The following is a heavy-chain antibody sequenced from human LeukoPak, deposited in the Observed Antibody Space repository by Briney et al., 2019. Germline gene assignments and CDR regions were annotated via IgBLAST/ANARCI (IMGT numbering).Heavy chain of an antibody. Sequence: GGSLRLSCSASGFTFSSYAMHWVRQAPGKGLEYVSAISSNGGSTYYADSVKGRFTISRDNSKNTLYLQMGSLRAEDTAVYYCVKDHGYCSGGSCYSKYYFDYWGQGTLVTVSS. D-gene: IGHD2-15*01. J-gene: IGHJ4*02. CDR2: ISSNGGST. CDR3: VKDHGYCSGGSCYSKYYFDY. V-gene: IGHV3-64D*06. CDR1: GFTFSSYA.